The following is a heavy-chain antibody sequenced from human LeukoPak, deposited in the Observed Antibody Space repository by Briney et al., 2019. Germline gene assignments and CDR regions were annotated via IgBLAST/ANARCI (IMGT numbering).Heavy chain of an antibody. Sequence: GGSLSLSCAASGFPFSYYYMSWIRPAPGKGRGWGSYIISSGSTIYYSDSVKGRFTISRDNAKDSLYLQMNSLRAEDTAVYYCARGGGFGYSYGSGDGMDVWGQGTTVTVSS. CDR3: ARGGGFGYSYGSGDGMDV. CDR2: IISSGSTI. CDR1: GFPFSYYY. J-gene: IGHJ6*02. V-gene: IGHV3-11*01. D-gene: IGHD5-18*01.